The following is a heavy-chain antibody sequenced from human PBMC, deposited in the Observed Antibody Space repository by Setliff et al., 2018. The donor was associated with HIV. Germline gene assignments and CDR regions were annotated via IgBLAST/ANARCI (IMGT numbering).Heavy chain of an antibody. Sequence: SETLSLTCAVYGGSLNDYYWSWIRLPPGKGLEWIGEINHSGSTNYNPSLKSRVTISVDTSKNQFSLKLTSVTAADTAVYYCARQGAVTGHSFDYWGQGALVTVSS. CDR3: ARQGAVTGHSFDY. CDR2: INHSGST. D-gene: IGHD6-19*01. CDR1: GGSLNDYY. J-gene: IGHJ4*02. V-gene: IGHV4-34*01.